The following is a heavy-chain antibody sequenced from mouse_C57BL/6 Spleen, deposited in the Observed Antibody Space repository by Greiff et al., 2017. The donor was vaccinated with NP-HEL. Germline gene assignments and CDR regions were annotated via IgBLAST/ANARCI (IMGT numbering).Heavy chain of an antibody. CDR2: IYPGNSDT. V-gene: IGHV1-5*01. J-gene: IGHJ1*03. CDR3: TKIPIYYGNYDWYFDV. CDR1: GYTFTSYW. Sequence: EVQLQESGTVLARPGASVKMSCKTSGYTFTSYWMHWVKQRPGQGLEWIGAIYPGNSDTSYNQKFKGKAKLTAVTSASTAYMELSSLTNEDSAVYYCTKIPIYYGNYDWYFDVWGTGTTVTVSS. D-gene: IGHD2-1*01.